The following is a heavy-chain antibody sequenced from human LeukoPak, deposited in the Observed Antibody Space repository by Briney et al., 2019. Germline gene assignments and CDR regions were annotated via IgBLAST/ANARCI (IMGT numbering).Heavy chain of an antibody. V-gene: IGHV1-18*01. CDR2: ISAYNGNT. Sequence: GASVKVSCKASGYTFTSYGISWVRQAPGQGLEWMGWISAYNGNTNYAQKLQGRVTMTTDTSTSTAYMELRSLRSDDTAVYYCARDGGYYDFWSGPPYYYYYMDVWGKGTTVTVSS. J-gene: IGHJ6*03. D-gene: IGHD3-3*01. CDR1: GYTFTSYG. CDR3: ARDGGYYDFWSGPPYYYYYMDV.